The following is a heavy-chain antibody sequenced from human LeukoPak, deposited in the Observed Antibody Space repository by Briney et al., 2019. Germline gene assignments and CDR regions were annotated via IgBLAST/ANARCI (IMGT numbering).Heavy chain of an antibody. V-gene: IGHV4-34*01. J-gene: IGHJ5*02. Sequence: SETLSLTCAVYGGSFSGYYWSWIRQPPGKGLEWIGEINHSGSTNYNPSLKSRVTISVDTSKNQFSLKLSSVTAADTAVYYCARNSYYYDSSGYSYNWFDPWGQGTLVTVSS. D-gene: IGHD3-22*01. CDR1: GGSFSGYY. CDR2: INHSGST. CDR3: ARNSYYYDSSGYSYNWFDP.